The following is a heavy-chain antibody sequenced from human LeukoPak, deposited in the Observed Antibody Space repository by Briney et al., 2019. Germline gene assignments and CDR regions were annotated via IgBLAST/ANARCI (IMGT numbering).Heavy chain of an antibody. Sequence: HPGGSLRLYCAASGFTFDDYSMHWVRQAPGKGLEWVSLISWDGGSTYYAASVKGRLTISRDNSKNSLYLQMNSLRTEDTALYYCAKDPARGDIAEYIQHWGQGTLVTVSS. CDR3: AKDPARGDIAEYIQH. J-gene: IGHJ1*01. CDR2: ISWDGGST. D-gene: IGHD6-6*01. V-gene: IGHV3-43*01. CDR1: GFTFDDYS.